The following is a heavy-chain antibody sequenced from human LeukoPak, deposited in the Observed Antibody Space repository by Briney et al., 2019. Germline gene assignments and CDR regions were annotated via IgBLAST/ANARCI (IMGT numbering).Heavy chain of an antibody. CDR1: EFSFINYW. CDR2: IYPGDSDT. Sequence: GEPRKISCKGTEFSFINYWIAWVRQMPGKGLEWMGIIYPGDSDTKISPSFEGQVTISADKSISTAYLHLSGLKASDTAMYYCARPLDFGGNSNWYFDLWGRGTLLTVSS. D-gene: IGHD4-23*01. V-gene: IGHV5-51*01. J-gene: IGHJ2*01. CDR3: ARPLDFGGNSNWYFDL.